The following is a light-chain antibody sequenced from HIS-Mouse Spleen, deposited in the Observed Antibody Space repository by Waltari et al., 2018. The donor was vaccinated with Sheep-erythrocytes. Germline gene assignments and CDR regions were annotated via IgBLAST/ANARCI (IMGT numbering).Light chain of an antibody. Sequence: DVVMTQSPLSLPVTLGQPASISCRSSQSLVYSDGNTYLNWFQQRPGQSPRRLIYKVSNRGCGGPDSFLGSGSGTDFTLKISRVYAEDVGVYYCMQGTHWLTFGGLTKVEIK. V-gene: IGKV2-30*01. J-gene: IGKJ4*01. CDR2: KVS. CDR1: QSLVYSDGNTY. CDR3: MQGTHWLT.